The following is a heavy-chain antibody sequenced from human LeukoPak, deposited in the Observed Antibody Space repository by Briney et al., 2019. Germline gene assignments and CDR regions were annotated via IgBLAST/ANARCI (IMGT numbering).Heavy chain of an antibody. D-gene: IGHD1-26*01. V-gene: IGHV3-30-3*01. CDR2: ISYDGSNK. J-gene: IGHJ6*02. CDR1: GFTFSSYA. Sequence: GSLRLSCAASGFTFSSYAMHWVRQAPGKGLEWVAVISYDGSNKYYADSVKGRFTISRDNSKNTLYLQMNSLRAEDTAVYYCAREVVYSGISYYYGMDVWGQGTTVTVSS. CDR3: AREVVYSGISYYYGMDV.